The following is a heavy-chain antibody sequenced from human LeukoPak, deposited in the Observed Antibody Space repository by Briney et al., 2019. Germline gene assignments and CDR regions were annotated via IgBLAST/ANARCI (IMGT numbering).Heavy chain of an antibody. CDR1: RLTFISYE. V-gene: IGHV3-48*03. CDR2: ISSSGSTI. CDR3: ARDLFLWGAFDI. Sequence: GGSLRLSCVASRLTFISYEMNWVRQAPGKGLEWVSYISSSGSTIYYADSVKGRFTISRDNAKNSLYLQMNSLRAEDTAVYYCARDLFLWGAFDIWGQGTMVTVSS. D-gene: IGHD2/OR15-2a*01. J-gene: IGHJ3*02.